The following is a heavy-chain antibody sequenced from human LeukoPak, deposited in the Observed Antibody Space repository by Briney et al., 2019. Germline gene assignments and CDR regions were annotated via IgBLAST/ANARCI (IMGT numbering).Heavy chain of an antibody. CDR3: ARILGTTDAFDI. CDR2: SYSGGSS. CDR1: GFTINNNY. Sequence: PGGSLRLSCAASGFTINNNYMTWVHQAPGKGLEWVSVSYSGGSSYYADSVKGRFTMSRDSSKNTVNLQMNILTVEDTAVYYCARILGTTDAFDIWGQGTMVTVSS. J-gene: IGHJ3*02. D-gene: IGHD2/OR15-2a*01. V-gene: IGHV3-53*01.